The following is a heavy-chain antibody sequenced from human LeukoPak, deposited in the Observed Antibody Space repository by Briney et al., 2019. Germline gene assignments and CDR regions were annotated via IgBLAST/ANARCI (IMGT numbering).Heavy chain of an antibody. CDR2: INPNRGGT. CDR3: ARDPRYSYGNFDY. CDR1: GYTFTGYY. J-gene: IGHJ4*02. D-gene: IGHD5-18*01. Sequence: GASVKVSCKASGYTFTGYYMHWVRQAPGQGLEWMGWINPNRGGTNYAQKFQGRVTMTRDTSISTAYMELSRLRSDDTAAYYCARDPRYSYGNFDYWGQGTLVTVSS. V-gene: IGHV1-2*02.